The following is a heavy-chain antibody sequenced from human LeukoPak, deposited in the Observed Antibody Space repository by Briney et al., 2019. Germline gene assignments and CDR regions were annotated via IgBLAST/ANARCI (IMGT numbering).Heavy chain of an antibody. CDR2: IDWDDDK. J-gene: IGHJ5*02. V-gene: IGHV2-70*11. Sequence: SGPALVKPTQTLTLTCTFSGFSLSTSGMCVSWIRQPPGKALEWLARIDWDDDKYYSTSLKTRLTISTDTSKNQVVLTMTNMDPVDTATYYCARKRQYPECDYGDYGSWFDPWGQGTLDTVSS. CDR3: ARKRQYPECDYGDYGSWFDP. D-gene: IGHD4-17*01. CDR1: GFSLSTSGMC.